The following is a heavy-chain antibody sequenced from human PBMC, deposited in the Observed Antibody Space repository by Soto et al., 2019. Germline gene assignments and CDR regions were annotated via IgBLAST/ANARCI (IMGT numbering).Heavy chain of an antibody. J-gene: IGHJ4*02. CDR3: ARGHCSGGSCYSFDY. CDR2: INHSGST. Sequence: SETLSLTCAVYGGSFSGYYWSWIRQPPGKGLEWIGEINHSGSTSYNPSLKSRVTISVDTSKNQFSLKLSSVTAADTAVYYCARGHCSGGSCYSFDYWGQGTLVTVSS. D-gene: IGHD2-15*01. CDR1: GGSFSGYY. V-gene: IGHV4-34*01.